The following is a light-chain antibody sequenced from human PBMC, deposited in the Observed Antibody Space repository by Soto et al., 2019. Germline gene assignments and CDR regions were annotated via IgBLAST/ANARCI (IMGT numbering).Light chain of an antibody. J-gene: IGKJ5*01. V-gene: IGKV1-5*03. CDR1: QSISSW. Sequence: DIQMTQSPSTLSASVGDRVTITCRASQSISSWLAWYQQKQGKAPKLLIYKASSLESGVPSRFSGSGSGTECTITIRSLQPEDGETYYGQQSYSTPHTFGQGTRLEIK. CDR3: QQSYSTPHT. CDR2: KAS.